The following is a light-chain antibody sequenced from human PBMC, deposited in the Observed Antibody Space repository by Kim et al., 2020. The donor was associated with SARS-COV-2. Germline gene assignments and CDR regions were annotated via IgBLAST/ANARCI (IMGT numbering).Light chain of an antibody. V-gene: IGLV2-14*03. CDR2: DVS. Sequence: GQSITIACTGTDSDVGGYNHVAWYQQHPAKAPTLLICDVSDRPSGVSNRFSGSKSGNTASLTISGLQAEDEADYYCSSYTRSATLVFGTGTKVTVL. J-gene: IGLJ1*01. CDR3: SSYTRSATLV. CDR1: DSDVGGYNH.